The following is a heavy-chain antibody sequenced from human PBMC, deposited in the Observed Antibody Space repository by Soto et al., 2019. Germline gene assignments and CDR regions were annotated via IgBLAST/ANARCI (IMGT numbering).Heavy chain of an antibody. CDR1: GASISSYF. CDR3: ARAGYGDYGRFDY. J-gene: IGHJ4*02. CDR2: IHSGGTT. Sequence: QVQLQESGPGLVKPSETLSLTCTVSGASISSYFWSWVRQPPGRGLEWIAYIHSGGTTNYSPSLKSRVDISVDTSKDQFSLSLTSLTAADTTVYYCARAGYGDYGRFDYWGQGTLVTVAS. V-gene: IGHV4-59*01. D-gene: IGHD5-12*01.